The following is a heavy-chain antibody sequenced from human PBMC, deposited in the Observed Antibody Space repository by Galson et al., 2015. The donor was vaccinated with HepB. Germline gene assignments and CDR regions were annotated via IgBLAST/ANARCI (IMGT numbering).Heavy chain of an antibody. J-gene: IGHJ6*02. CDR1: GYTFTGYY. CDR3: ARVLVDSYGDYYYYGMDV. CDR2: INPNSGGT. Sequence: SVKVSCKASGYTFTGYYMHWVRQAPGQGLEWMGWINPNSGGTNYAQKFQGRVTMTRDTSISTAYMELSRLRSDDTAVYYCARVLVDSYGDYYYYGMDVWGQGTTVTVSS. V-gene: IGHV1-2*02. D-gene: IGHD5-18*01.